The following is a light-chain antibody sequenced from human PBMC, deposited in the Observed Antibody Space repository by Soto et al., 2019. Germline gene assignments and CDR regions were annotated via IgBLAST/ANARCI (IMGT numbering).Light chain of an antibody. Sequence: DIVLTQSPGTLSLSPGERATLSCRASQSVSSNYLAWYQQKPGQAPRLLIYGASSRATGIPDRFSGSGSGTDITLTISRLEPEDFAVYYCQQYGSSPYTFGQGTKLEIK. J-gene: IGKJ2*01. CDR3: QQYGSSPYT. V-gene: IGKV3-20*01. CDR1: QSVSSNY. CDR2: GAS.